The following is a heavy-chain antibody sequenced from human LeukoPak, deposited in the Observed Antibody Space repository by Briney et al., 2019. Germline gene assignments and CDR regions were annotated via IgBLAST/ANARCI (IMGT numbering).Heavy chain of an antibody. Sequence: SQTLSLTCTVSGGSISSGDYYWSWIRQPPGKGLEWIGYIYYSGSTYYNPSLKSRVTISVDTSKNQFSLKLSSVTAADTAVYYCARGQDYDFWSGSYYFDYWGQGTLVTVSS. J-gene: IGHJ4*02. CDR2: IYYSGST. V-gene: IGHV4-30-4*01. CDR1: GGSISSGDYY. D-gene: IGHD3-3*01. CDR3: ARGQDYDFWSGSYYFDY.